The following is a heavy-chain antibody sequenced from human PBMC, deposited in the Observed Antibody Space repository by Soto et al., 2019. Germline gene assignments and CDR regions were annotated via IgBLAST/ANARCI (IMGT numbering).Heavy chain of an antibody. V-gene: IGHV1-2*02. CDR3: VREAGTTGNYCFGMDV. CDR2: TNPSSGAT. Sequence: QVQLVQSGAEVKKPGASVKVSYKASGYTFIGHYLHWVRQAPGQGLEWLGWTNPSSGATNFAQKFKGRVTMTRDTSISTAYLELSRLRSDDTAVYYCVREAGTTGNYCFGMDVWGQGTTVTVSS. J-gene: IGHJ6*02. CDR1: GYTFIGHY. D-gene: IGHD1-7*01.